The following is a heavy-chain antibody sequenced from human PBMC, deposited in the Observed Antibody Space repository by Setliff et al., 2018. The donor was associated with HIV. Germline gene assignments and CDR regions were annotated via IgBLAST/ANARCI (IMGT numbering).Heavy chain of an antibody. J-gene: IGHJ4*02. D-gene: IGHD3-3*01. CDR1: EFTLSNYA. CDR3: AKDPAVWSGYYHDY. CDR2: TNNDGSDT. V-gene: IGHV3-23*03. Sequence: GGSLRLSCVASEFTLSNYAMSWVRQVPGEGLQWVSTTNNDGSDTYYADSVKGRFIISRDHFRNTLYLQMNSLRDEDTALYYCAKDPAVWSGYYHDYWGQGTLVTVSS.